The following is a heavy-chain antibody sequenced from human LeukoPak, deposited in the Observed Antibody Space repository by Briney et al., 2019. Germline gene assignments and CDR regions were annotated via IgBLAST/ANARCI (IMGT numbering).Heavy chain of an antibody. CDR1: GFTFSNYA. Sequence: GGSLRLSCAASGFTFSNYAMNWVRQAPGRGLEWVSGISSTSASTYYIDSVKGRFTISRDNSKNTLYLQMNSLGAEDTAVYYCVKSAVVRGTTGTFDYWGQGTLVTVSS. V-gene: IGHV3-23*01. J-gene: IGHJ4*02. CDR3: VKSAVVRGTTGTFDY. CDR2: ISSTSAST. D-gene: IGHD3-10*01.